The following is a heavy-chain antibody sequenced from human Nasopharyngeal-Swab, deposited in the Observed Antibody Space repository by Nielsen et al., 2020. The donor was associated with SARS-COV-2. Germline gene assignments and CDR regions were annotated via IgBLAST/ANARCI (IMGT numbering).Heavy chain of an antibody. CDR1: GFTFDHYA. D-gene: IGHD3-10*01. Sequence: SLNISCTASGFTFDHYAMNWVRQAPGKGLEWVSGINWNSGSPGYADSVKGRFTISRDNAKNTLYLQMNSLRPEDTALYYCAKDMGNYYGSTRMDVWGQGTTVTVSS. J-gene: IGHJ6*02. V-gene: IGHV3-9*01. CDR2: INWNSGSP. CDR3: AKDMGNYYGSTRMDV.